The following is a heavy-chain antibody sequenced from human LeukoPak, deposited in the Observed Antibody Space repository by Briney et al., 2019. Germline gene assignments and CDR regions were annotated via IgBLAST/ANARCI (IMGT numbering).Heavy chain of an antibody. J-gene: IGHJ4*02. D-gene: IGHD6-13*01. CDR2: IYYSGST. CDR1: GGSISSYY. CDR3: ARESVAAAGIFFDY. Sequence: SETLSLTCTVSGGSISSYYWSWIRQPPGKGREWIGYIYYSGSTKYKSSLKGRLTISVDTSKNQFSLKLSSVTAADTAVYYCARESVAAAGIFFDYWGQGTLVTVSS. V-gene: IGHV4-59*01.